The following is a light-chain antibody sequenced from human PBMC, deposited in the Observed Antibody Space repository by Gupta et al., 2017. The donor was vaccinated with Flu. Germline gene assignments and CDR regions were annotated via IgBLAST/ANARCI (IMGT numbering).Light chain of an antibody. V-gene: IGLV3-16*01. J-gene: IGLJ2*01. CDR3: LSADSSGGYLV. CDR1: ALPKKY. Sequence: EALPKKYVYWYHQKPGQVPVLVIYKDIERPSGIPERFSGSSSGTIVTLSISGVQAEDEADYYCLSADSSGGYLVFGGGTQLTVL. CDR2: KDI.